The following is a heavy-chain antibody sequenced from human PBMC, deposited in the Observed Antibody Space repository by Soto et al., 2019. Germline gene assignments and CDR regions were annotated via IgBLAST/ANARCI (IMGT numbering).Heavy chain of an antibody. V-gene: IGHV4-4*02. CDR2: IYHSGST. CDR3: ARDVGYHYDGSPSGQGDF. CDR1: GNSIRTTNW. J-gene: IGHJ4*02. D-gene: IGHD3-22*01. Sequence: QVELQESGPGLVKPSGTLSLTCVVSGNSIRTTNWWSWVRQSPGKGLEWIGEIYHSGSTNYNPSLKSRATISVDKSKNQCSLKLSSVTAADTAVYYWARDVGYHYDGSPSGQGDFWGQGTLVTVSS.